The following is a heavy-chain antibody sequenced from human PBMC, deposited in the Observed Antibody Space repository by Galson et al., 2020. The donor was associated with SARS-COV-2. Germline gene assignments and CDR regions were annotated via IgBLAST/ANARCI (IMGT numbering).Heavy chain of an antibody. J-gene: IGHJ2*01. V-gene: IGHV3-7*01. D-gene: IGHD6-13*01. CDR3: ARSLYSSTLSPGGYFDL. CDR2: IKQDGSEK. CDR1: GFTFSKYW. Sequence: GGSLRLSCAASGFTFSKYWMSWVRQAPGTGLEWVANIKQDGSEKYFVDSVKGRFTISRDDAKKSLYLQMNSLRVEDTALYYCARSLYSSTLSPGGYFDLWGRGTLVTVSS.